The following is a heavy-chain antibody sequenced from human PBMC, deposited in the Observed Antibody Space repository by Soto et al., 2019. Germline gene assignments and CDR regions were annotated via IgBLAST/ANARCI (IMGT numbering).Heavy chain of an antibody. V-gene: IGHV4-31*03. CDR2: IYYSGST. J-gene: IGHJ1*01. CDR1: GGSISSGAYH. Sequence: KTSETLSLTCTVSGGSISSGAYHWSWIRQHPGKGLEWIGYIYYSGSTYYNPSLKSRVTISVDTSKNQFSLKLSSVTAADTAVYYCAIYDSSGSRGFQHWGQGTLVTVSS. CDR3: AIYDSSGSRGFQH. D-gene: IGHD3-22*01.